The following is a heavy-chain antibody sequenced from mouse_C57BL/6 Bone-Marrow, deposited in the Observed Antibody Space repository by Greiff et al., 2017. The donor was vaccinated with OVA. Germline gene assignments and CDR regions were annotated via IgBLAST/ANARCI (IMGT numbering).Heavy chain of an antibody. Sequence: EVKLMESGGGLVKPGGSLKLSCAASGFTFSSYTMSWVRQTPETRLEWVATISGGGGNTYYPDSVKGRFTISRDNAKNTLYLQMSSLRSEDTALYYCARNYDGFAYWGQGTLVTVSA. CDR1: GFTFSSYT. CDR3: ARNYDGFAY. J-gene: IGHJ3*01. V-gene: IGHV5-9*01. D-gene: IGHD2-4*01. CDR2: ISGGGGNT.